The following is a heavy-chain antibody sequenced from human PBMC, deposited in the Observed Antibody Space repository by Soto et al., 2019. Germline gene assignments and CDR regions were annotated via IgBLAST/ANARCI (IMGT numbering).Heavy chain of an antibody. CDR2: INHSGST. CDR3: ARGQAYYVFWSGYYTSKLNWFDP. Sequence: SETLSLTCAVYGGSFSGYYWSWIRQPPGKGLEWIGEINHSGSTNYNPSLKSRVTISVDTSKNQFSLKLSSVTAADTAVYYCARGQAYYVFWSGYYTSKLNWFDPWGQGTLVTVSS. V-gene: IGHV4-34*01. CDR1: GGSFSGYY. D-gene: IGHD3-3*01. J-gene: IGHJ5*02.